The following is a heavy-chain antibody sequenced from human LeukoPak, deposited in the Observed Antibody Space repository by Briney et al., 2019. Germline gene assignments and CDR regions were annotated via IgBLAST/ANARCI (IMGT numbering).Heavy chain of an antibody. D-gene: IGHD3-22*01. V-gene: IGHV3-74*01. Sequence: GGSLRLSCAASGFSSSDYWMHWVRHAPGKGLVWVSRMNSDGTTTNYADSVKGRFTISRDNSKNTLYLQMNSLRAEDTAVYYCAREIYDSSGYGAFDIWGQGTMVTVSS. J-gene: IGHJ3*02. CDR3: AREIYDSSGYGAFDI. CDR2: MNSDGTTT. CDR1: GFSSSDYW.